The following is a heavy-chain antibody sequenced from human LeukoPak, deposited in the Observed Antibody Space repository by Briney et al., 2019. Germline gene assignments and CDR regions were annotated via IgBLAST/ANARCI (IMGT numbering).Heavy chain of an antibody. V-gene: IGHV4-39*07. J-gene: IGHJ4*02. CDR1: GGSISSSSYY. CDR3: ARDVLVIGQQLDDY. Sequence: PSETLSLTCTVSGGSISSSSYYWGWIRQPPGKGLEWIGSIYYSGSTYYNPSLKSRVTISVDTSKNQFSLKLSSVTAADTAVYYCARDVLVIGQQLDDYWGQGTLVTVSS. D-gene: IGHD6-13*01. CDR2: IYYSGST.